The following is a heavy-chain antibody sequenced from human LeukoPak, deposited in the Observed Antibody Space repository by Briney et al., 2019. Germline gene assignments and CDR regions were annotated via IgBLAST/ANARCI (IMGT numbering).Heavy chain of an antibody. J-gene: IGHJ4*02. Sequence: QPGGSLRLSCAASGFTLSSYAMSWVRQAPGKGLEWVSAISGSGGSTYYADSVKGRFTISRDNSKNTLYLQMNSLRAEDTAVYYCAPRRGGVVVVPAAMDGASVYWGQGTLVTVSS. CDR3: APRRGGVVVVPAAMDGASVY. CDR2: ISGSGGST. D-gene: IGHD2-2*01. V-gene: IGHV3-23*01. CDR1: GFTLSSYA.